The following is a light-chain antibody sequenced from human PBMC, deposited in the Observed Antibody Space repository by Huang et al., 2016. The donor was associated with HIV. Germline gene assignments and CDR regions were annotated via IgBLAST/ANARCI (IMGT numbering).Light chain of an antibody. V-gene: IGKV1-5*03. CDR2: KAS. Sequence: DIQMTQSPSILSASVGARVTITCRASQSISNWLAWYQQKPGKAPNLLIYKASIVESGVPSRFSGGGSGTEFTLTINSLQPDDFATYYCQQYNSFSRTFGQGTKVENK. J-gene: IGKJ1*01. CDR1: QSISNW. CDR3: QQYNSFSRT.